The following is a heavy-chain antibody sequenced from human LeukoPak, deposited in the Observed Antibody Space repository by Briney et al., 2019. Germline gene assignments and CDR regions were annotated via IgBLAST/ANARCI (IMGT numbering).Heavy chain of an antibody. CDR3: AKLPLIVGEAY. CDR1: GFTFSSYA. J-gene: IGHJ4*02. D-gene: IGHD1-26*01. Sequence: PGGSLRLSCAASGFTFSSYAMHWVRQAPGKGLEWVAVISYDGINKYYADSVKGRFTISRDNSKNTLYLQMNSLRAEDTAVYYCAKLPLIVGEAYWGQGTLVTVSS. CDR2: ISYDGINK. V-gene: IGHV3-30-3*02.